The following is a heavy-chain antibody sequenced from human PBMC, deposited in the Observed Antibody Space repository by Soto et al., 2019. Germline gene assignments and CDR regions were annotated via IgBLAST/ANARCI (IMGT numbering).Heavy chain of an antibody. Sequence: EVQLLESGGGLVQPGGSLRLSCAASGFTFSTYVMCWVRQAPGKGPEWVSGISRDGGRTFYADSVKGRFTNSRDNSKNTLYLQMNSLWVEDTAVYYCAKDPPIASDGPTLDYWGQGTLVTVSS. CDR3: AKDPPIASDGPTLDY. CDR2: ISRDGGRT. D-gene: IGHD6-13*01. CDR1: GFTFSTYV. V-gene: IGHV3-23*01. J-gene: IGHJ4*02.